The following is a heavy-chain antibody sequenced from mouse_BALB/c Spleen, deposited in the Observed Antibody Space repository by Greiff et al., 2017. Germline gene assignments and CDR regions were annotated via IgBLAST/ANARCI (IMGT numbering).Heavy chain of an antibody. D-gene: IGHD2-4*01. CDR3: AREGDYYDYTWFAY. CDR2: IWAGGST. CDR1: GFSLTSYG. V-gene: IGHV2-9*02. J-gene: IGHJ3*01. Sequence: QVQLKESGPGLVAPSQSLSITCTVSGFSLTSYGVHWVRQPPGKGLEWLGVIWAGGSTNYNSALMSRLSISKDNSKSQVFLKMNSLQTDDTAMYYCAREGDYYDYTWFAYWGQGTLVTVSA.